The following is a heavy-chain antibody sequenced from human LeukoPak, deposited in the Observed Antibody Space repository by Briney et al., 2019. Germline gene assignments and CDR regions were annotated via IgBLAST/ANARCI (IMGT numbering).Heavy chain of an antibody. CDR2: IYYSGST. CDR1: GGSISSSSYY. CDR3: ARHSPYCSSTSCYTY. Sequence: SETLSLTCTVSGGSISSSSYYWGWIRQPPGKGLEWIGSIYYSGSTYYSPSLKSRVTISVDTSKNQFSLKLSSVTAADTAVYYCARHSPYCSSTSCYTYWGQGTLVTVSS. J-gene: IGHJ4*02. D-gene: IGHD2-2*02. V-gene: IGHV4-39*01.